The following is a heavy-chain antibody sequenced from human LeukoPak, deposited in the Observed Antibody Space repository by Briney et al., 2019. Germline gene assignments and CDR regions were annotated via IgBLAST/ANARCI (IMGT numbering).Heavy chain of an antibody. CDR2: LFGSGCSI. J-gene: IGHJ6*02. CDR1: VYTCCSYV. CDR3: ASADRIAAAGTGYYGMDV. V-gene: IGHV3-48*03. D-gene: IGHD6-13*01. Sequence: GGALRLSCAHSVYTCCSYVVCGVRQAPGGRGECVSYLFGSGCSIYYAVSVKGRFTISRDNAKNSLYLEMNSLRAEDTAVYYCASADRIAAAGTGYYGMDVWGQGTTVTVSS.